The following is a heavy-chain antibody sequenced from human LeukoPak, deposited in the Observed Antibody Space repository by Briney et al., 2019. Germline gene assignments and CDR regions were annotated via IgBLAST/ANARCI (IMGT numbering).Heavy chain of an antibody. CDR2: IDHIGTT. CDR3: ARDIVPGHFDY. J-gene: IGHJ4*02. V-gene: IGHV4-38-2*02. CDR1: GYSISSGHY. D-gene: IGHD3-16*02. Sequence: SETLSLTCAVSGYSISSGHYWGWIRQPPGKGLEWIGSIDHIGTTYYNPSLKSRVSISVDMSKNQFSLNLSSVTAADTAVYYCARDIVPGHFDYWGQGTLVTVSS.